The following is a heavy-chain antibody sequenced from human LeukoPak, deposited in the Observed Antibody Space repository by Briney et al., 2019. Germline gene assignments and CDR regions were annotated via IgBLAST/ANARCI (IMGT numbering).Heavy chain of an antibody. V-gene: IGHV3-7*01. CDR2: VNREGSDK. Sequence: QPGESLRLSCAASGFAFSSHWMTWVRQAPGKGLEWVANVNREGSDKNYVDSVKGRFTISRDNAKNSLYLQMNSLRVEDTAVYYCARDGVPGGRDVWGQGTTVTVS. CDR1: GFAFSSHW. J-gene: IGHJ6*02. D-gene: IGHD3-16*01. CDR3: ARDGVPGGRDV.